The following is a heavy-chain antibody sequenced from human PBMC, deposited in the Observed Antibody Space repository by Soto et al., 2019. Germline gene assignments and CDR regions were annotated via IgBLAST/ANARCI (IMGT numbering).Heavy chain of an antibody. V-gene: IGHV1-46*01. J-gene: IGHJ3*02. D-gene: IGHD6-19*01. Sequence: ASVKVSCKASGYTFTRYYIHWVRQAPGQGLEWMGIIRPSDGGTTYAQSFQGRVTMTRDTSTSTVYMELSSLRSEDTAVYYCARAGLAVAGVGAFDIWGQGTMVTVS. CDR3: ARAGLAVAGVGAFDI. CDR2: IRPSDGGT. CDR1: GYTFTRYY.